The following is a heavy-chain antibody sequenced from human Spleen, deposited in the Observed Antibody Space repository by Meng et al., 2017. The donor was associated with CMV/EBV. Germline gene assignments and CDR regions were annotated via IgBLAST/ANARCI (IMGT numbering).Heavy chain of an antibody. CDR2: IYYSGST. J-gene: IGHJ4*02. CDR1: GGSISSGDYY. CDR3: ARDMIVSGAFDY. D-gene: IGHD3-22*01. V-gene: IGHV4-30-4*08. Sequence: QVQQQEPGPGLVKPSQTLSLTCTGSGGSISSGDYYWSWIRQPPGKGLEWIGYIYYSGSTYYNPSLKSRVTISVDTSKNQFSLKLSSVTAADTAVYYCARDMIVSGAFDYWGQGTLVTVSS.